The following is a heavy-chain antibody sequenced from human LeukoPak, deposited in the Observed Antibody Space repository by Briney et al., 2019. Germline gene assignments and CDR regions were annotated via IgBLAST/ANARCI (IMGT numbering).Heavy chain of an antibody. D-gene: IGHD3-22*01. CDR3: ARDPRPFYDNSGIEYFQH. CDR1: GYTFTNYG. CDR2: ISAYNGNT. J-gene: IGHJ1*01. V-gene: IGHV1-18*01. Sequence: ASVKVSCKASGYTFTNYGISCVRQAPGQGLEWMGWISAYNGNTNYAQKFQGRVTMTTDTSTRTAYMELRSLRSDDTAVYYCARDPRPFYDNSGIEYFQHWGQGTLVTVSS.